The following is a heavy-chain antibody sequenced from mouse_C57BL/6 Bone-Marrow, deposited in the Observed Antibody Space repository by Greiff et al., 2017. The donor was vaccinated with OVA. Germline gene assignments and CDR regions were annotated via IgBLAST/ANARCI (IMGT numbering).Heavy chain of an antibody. V-gene: IGHV1-54*01. Sequence: QVQLQQSGAELVRPGTSVKVSCKASGYAFTNYLIEWVKQRPGQGLEWIGVINPGSGGNNYNAKFKGKATLTADKSSSTAYMQLISQTSEDSAVYFCARSWVLTTVVATKYFDVWGTGTTVTVSS. CDR1: GYAFTNYL. D-gene: IGHD1-1*01. J-gene: IGHJ1*03. CDR2: INPGSGGN. CDR3: ARSWVLTTVVATKYFDV.